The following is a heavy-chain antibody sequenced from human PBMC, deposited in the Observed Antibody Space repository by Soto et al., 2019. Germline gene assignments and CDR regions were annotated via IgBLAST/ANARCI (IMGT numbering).Heavy chain of an antibody. CDR3: VRGEDCAGGSCYSLDV. D-gene: IGHD2-15*01. CDR1: GYVFTDYY. Sequence: VQLVQSGAEVKNPGASVKVSCQASGYVFTDYYMHWVRQAPGQGREWMGIINPRIGTTNYAQSFQGRVTMTRDTSTNSVYLEMRNLRSEDTAVYYCVRGEDCAGGSCYSLDVWGQGTTVTVSS. CDR2: INPRIGTT. J-gene: IGHJ6*02. V-gene: IGHV1-46*01.